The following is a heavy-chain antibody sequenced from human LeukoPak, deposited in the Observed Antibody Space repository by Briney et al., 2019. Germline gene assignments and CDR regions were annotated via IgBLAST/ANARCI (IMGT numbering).Heavy chain of an antibody. CDR1: GFTFSSYG. Sequence: PGRSLRLSCAASGFTFSSYGMHWVRQAPGKGLEWVAVIWYDGSNKYYADSVKGRFTISRDNSKNTLYLQMNSLRAEDTAVYYCARELRFYSSWYQLSGGGMDVWGQGTTVTVSS. CDR2: IWYDGSNK. J-gene: IGHJ6*02. CDR3: ARELRFYSSWYQLSGGGMDV. D-gene: IGHD2-2*01. V-gene: IGHV3-33*01.